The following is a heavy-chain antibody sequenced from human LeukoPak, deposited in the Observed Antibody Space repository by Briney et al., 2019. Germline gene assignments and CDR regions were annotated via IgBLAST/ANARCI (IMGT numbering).Heavy chain of an antibody. CDR1: GGTFSSYA. J-gene: IGHJ3*02. V-gene: IGHV1-69*13. Sequence: GASVKVSCKASGGTFSSYAISWVRQAPGQGLEWMGGIIPIFGTANYAQKFQGRVTITADESTSTAYMELSSLRSEDTAVYYCAGGITMVRPDAFDIWAKGQWSPSLQ. CDR3: AGGITMVRPDAFDI. CDR2: IIPIFGTA. D-gene: IGHD3-10*01.